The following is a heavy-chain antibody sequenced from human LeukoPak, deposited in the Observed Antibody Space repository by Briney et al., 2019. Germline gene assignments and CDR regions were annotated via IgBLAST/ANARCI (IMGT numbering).Heavy chain of an antibody. CDR3: ARHMIEELPHYYYYYMDV. D-gene: IGHD3-10*01. J-gene: IGHJ6*03. Sequence: SETLSLTCTVSGYSISSGTYWDWIRQPPGKGLEWIGTIYHSGSTYYNPSLKSRVTISVDTSKNQFSLKLSSVTAADTAVYYCARHMIEELPHYYYYYMDVWGKGTTVTISS. V-gene: IGHV4-38-2*02. CDR2: IYHSGST. CDR1: GYSISSGTY.